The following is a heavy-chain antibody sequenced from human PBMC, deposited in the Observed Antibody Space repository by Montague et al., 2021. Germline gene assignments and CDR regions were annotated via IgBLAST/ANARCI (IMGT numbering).Heavy chain of an antibody. J-gene: IGHJ4*02. CDR2: ISASSDNI. CDR1: GLTFDNCA. V-gene: IGHV3-23*01. Sequence: SLRLSCAVSGLTFDNCAMTWVRQAPGKGLEWVSGISASSDNIYYADSVKGRVTISRDNSKNTLYLQMRDLRAEDTAVYYCARDRRGGTYFDYWGQGTLVTGSS. CDR3: ARDRRGGTYFDY. D-gene: IGHD2-15*01.